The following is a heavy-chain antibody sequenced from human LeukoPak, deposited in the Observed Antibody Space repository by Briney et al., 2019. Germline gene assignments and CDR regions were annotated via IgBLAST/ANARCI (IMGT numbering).Heavy chain of an antibody. CDR1: GYTFTGYD. J-gene: IGHJ3*02. V-gene: IGHV1-8*03. D-gene: IGHD6-6*01. Sequence: ASVKVSCKASGYTFTGYDINWVRQATGQGLEWMGWMNPNSGNTGYAQKFQGRVTITRNTSISTAYMELSSLRSEDTAVYYCARVGIAARSRAFDIWGQGTMVTVSS. CDR3: ARVGIAARSRAFDI. CDR2: MNPNSGNT.